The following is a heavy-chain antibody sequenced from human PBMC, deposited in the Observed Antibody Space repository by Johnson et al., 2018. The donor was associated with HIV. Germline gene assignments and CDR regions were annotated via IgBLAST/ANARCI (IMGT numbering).Heavy chain of an antibody. CDR1: GFTFSSYA. V-gene: IGHV3-30*14. CDR3: ARAPGFSRAFDI. J-gene: IGHJ3*02. D-gene: IGHD3-10*01. Sequence: QVHLVESGGGVVQPGGSLRLSCAASGFTFSSYAMHWVRQAPGKGLEWVAVISYDGSNKYYADSVKGRFTISRDDSKNTLYLQMNRLTAEDTAVYYCARAPGFSRAFDIWGQGTMVTVSS. CDR2: ISYDGSNK.